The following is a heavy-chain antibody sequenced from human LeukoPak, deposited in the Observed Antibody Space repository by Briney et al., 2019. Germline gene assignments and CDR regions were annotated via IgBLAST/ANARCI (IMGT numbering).Heavy chain of an antibody. Sequence: PGGSRRLSCAASGFTFSGYYMSWISQAPGKGLEWVSYISGSGTNIYYADSVKGRFTISRDNAKNSLYLQMNNLRAEDTAIYYCARDTSGYFIGFDYWGQGTLVTVCS. V-gene: IGHV3-11*04. CDR3: ARDTSGYFIGFDY. D-gene: IGHD3-22*01. J-gene: IGHJ4*02. CDR2: ISGSGTNI. CDR1: GFTFSGYY.